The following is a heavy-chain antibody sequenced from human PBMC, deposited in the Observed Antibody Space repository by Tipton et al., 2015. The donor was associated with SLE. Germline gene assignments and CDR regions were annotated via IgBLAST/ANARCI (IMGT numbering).Heavy chain of an antibody. Sequence: TLSLTCTVTSGSVNDNNYYWGWIRQHPGKGLEWIGYVFSSGTTYYNPSLQGRLSMSLDTSKNQLSLQLSSVTSADTAVYYCARYFYDSSGVCLFDLWGQGTLVTVSS. CDR2: VFSSGTT. J-gene: IGHJ4*02. CDR3: ARYFYDSSGVCLFDL. V-gene: IGHV4-31*03. D-gene: IGHD3-22*01. CDR1: SGSVNDNNYY.